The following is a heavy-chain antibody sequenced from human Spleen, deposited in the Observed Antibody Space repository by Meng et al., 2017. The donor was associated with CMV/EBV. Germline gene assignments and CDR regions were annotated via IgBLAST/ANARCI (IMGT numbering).Heavy chain of an antibody. Sequence: GESLKISCAASGFMFTTYWMSWVRQAPGKGLEWVANIKQDGSEKYYADSVKGRFTISRDNAKNSLYLQMNSLRGEDTAVYYCARADAFEIWGQGTMVTVSS. V-gene: IGHV3-7*01. CDR3: ARADAFEI. J-gene: IGHJ3*02. CDR1: GFMFTTYW. CDR2: IKQDGSEK.